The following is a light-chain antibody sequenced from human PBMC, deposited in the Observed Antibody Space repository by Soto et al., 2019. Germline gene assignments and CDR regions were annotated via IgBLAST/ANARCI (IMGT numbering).Light chain of an antibody. Sequence: EIRMKHSPAALSVSQRERATLSCRASQSVSINLAWYQQKPGQAPRLLIYSASARATGIPARFSGSGSGTEFTLPISSLQSEDFAVYYCQHFNIWPPLFGQGTMVDI. CDR3: QHFNIWPPL. CDR2: SAS. V-gene: IGKV3-15*01. J-gene: IGKJ1*01. CDR1: QSVSIN.